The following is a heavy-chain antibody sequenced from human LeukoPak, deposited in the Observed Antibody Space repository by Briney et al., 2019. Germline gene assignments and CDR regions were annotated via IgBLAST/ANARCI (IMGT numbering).Heavy chain of an antibody. CDR1: GFTFISYG. Sequence: GGSLRLSCAASGFTFISYGMHSVRQAPGQGLEWVALISYDGSDEFYADSVKGRFTISRDNSKNTLYLHMNSPKPDDTAVYYCAKGLYSSGWYPGDYWGQGTLVTVSS. CDR3: AKGLYSSGWYPGDY. V-gene: IGHV3-30*18. D-gene: IGHD6-19*01. CDR2: ISYDGSDE. J-gene: IGHJ4*02.